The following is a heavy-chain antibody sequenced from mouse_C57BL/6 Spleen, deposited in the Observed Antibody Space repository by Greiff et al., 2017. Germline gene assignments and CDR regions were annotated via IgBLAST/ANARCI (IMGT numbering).Heavy chain of an antibody. V-gene: IGHV1-80*01. Sequence: QVQLKQSGAELVKPGASVKISCKASGYAFSSYWMNWVKQRPGKGLEWIGQIYPGDGDTNYNGKFKGKATLTADKSSSTAYMQRSSLTSEDSAVYFCARGGSSCNFDYWGQGTTRTVAS. CDR1: GYAFSSYW. J-gene: IGHJ2*01. D-gene: IGHD1-1*01. CDR2: IYPGDGDT. CDR3: ARGGSSCNFDY.